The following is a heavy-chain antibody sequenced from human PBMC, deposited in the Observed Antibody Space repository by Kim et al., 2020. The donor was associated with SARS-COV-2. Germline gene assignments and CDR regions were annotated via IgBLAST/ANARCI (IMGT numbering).Heavy chain of an antibody. V-gene: IGHV3-11*01. D-gene: IGHD5-12*01. Sequence: GRFTISRDNAKNSLYLQKNSLRAEDTAVYYCARDGVVATSSYYYYYGMDVWGQGTTVTVSS. CDR3: ARDGVVATSSYYYYYGMDV. J-gene: IGHJ6*02.